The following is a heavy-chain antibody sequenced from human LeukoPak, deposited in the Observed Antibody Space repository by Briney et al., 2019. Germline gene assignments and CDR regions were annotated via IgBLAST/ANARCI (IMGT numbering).Heavy chain of an antibody. CDR3: AKDTRGYCSGGSCPFDY. CDR2: ISGSGGST. Sequence: PGGSLRLSCAASGFTFSSYAMSWVRQAPGKGLEWVSAISGSGGSTYYADSVKGRFTIYRDNSKNTLYLQMNSLRAEDTAVYYCAKDTRGYCSGGSCPFDYWGEGTLLTVSS. D-gene: IGHD2-15*01. J-gene: IGHJ4*02. V-gene: IGHV3-23*01. CDR1: GFTFSSYA.